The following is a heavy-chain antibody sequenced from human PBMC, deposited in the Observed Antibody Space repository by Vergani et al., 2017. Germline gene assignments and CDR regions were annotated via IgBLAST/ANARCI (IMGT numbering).Heavy chain of an antibody. J-gene: IGHJ4*02. CDR1: GGSFSGYY. CDR2: IYYSGST. D-gene: IGHD6-19*01. Sequence: QVQLQQWGAGLLKPSETLSLTCAVYGGSFSGYYWSWIRQPPGKGLEWIGSIYYSGSTYYNPSLKSRVTISVDTSKNQFSLKLSSVTAADTAVYYCARADSGWYLSLDYWGQGTLVTVSS. CDR3: ARADSGWYLSLDY. V-gene: IGHV4-34*01.